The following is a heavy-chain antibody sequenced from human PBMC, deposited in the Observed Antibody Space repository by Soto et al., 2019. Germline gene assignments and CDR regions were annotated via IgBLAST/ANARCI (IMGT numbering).Heavy chain of an antibody. V-gene: IGHV4-39*01. J-gene: IGHJ6*03. CDR1: GGSISSSSYY. CDR3: ARLQGGDDFWRAAYHYYYMDV. Sequence: PSETLSLTCTVSGGSISSSSYYWGWIRQPPGKGLEWIGSVYYSGSTYYNPSLKSRVTISVDTSKNQFSLKLSSVTAADTAVYYCARLQGGDDFWRAAYHYYYMDVWGKGTTVTVSS. CDR2: VYYSGST. D-gene: IGHD3-3*01.